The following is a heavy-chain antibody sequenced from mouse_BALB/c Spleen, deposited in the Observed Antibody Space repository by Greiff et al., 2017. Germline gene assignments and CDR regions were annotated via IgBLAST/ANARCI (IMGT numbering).Heavy chain of an antibody. Sequence: EVQGVESGGGLVQPGGSRKLSCAASGFTFSSFGMHWVRQAPEKGLEWVAYISSGSSTIYYADTVKGRFTISRDNPKNTLFLQMTSLRSEDTAMYYCAREENYYGSSPPWFAYWGQGTLVTVSA. CDR2: ISSGSSTI. D-gene: IGHD1-1*01. V-gene: IGHV5-17*02. CDR1: GFTFSSFG. CDR3: AREENYYGSSPPWFAY. J-gene: IGHJ3*01.